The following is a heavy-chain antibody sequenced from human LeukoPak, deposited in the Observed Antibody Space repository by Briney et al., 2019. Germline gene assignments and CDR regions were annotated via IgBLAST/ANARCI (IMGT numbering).Heavy chain of an antibody. J-gene: IGHJ4*02. CDR1: GFTFSSYG. D-gene: IGHD2-2*02. CDR3: AKDLHCSSTSCYTGIFDY. V-gene: IGHV3-23*01. CDR2: ISGSGDTT. Sequence: AGGSLRLSCAASGFTFSSYGMHWVRQAPGKGLEWVSAISGSGDTTYYADSLKGRFPISRDNSKNTLYLQMNSLTAEDTAVYYCAKDLHCSSTSCYTGIFDYWGQGTLVTVSS.